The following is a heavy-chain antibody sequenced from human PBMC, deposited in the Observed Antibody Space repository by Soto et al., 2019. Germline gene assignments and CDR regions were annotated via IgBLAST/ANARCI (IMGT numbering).Heavy chain of an antibody. CDR3: ARRDSAGYYRYFDS. V-gene: IGHV1-69*06. Sequence: QVQLVQSGAEVKKPGSSVKVSCKASGGTFSTNPISWVRQAPGQGLEWMGGTGSGTGPGNNAQKFQGRLTITADKSTNTAYMELSSLSSEDTAIYYCARRDSAGYYRYFDSWGQGTLVTVSS. CDR2: TGSGTGPG. D-gene: IGHD3-9*01. J-gene: IGHJ4*02. CDR1: GGTFSTNP.